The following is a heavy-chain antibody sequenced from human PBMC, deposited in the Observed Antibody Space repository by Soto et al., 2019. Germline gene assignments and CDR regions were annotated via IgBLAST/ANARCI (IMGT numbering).Heavy chain of an antibody. V-gene: IGHV3-30*18. CDR1: GFTFSSYG. CDR2: ISYDGSNK. CDR3: EKIAVAGTIHY. Sequence: GGSLRLSCAASGFTFSSYGMHWVRQAPGKGLEWVAVISYDGSNKYYADSVKGRFTISRDNSKNTLYLQMNSLRAEDTAVYYCEKIAVAGTIHYWGQGTLVTVSS. D-gene: IGHD6-19*01. J-gene: IGHJ4*02.